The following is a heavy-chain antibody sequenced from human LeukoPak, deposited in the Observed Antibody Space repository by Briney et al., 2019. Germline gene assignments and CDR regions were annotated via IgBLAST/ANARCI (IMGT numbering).Heavy chain of an antibody. Sequence: NPSETLSLTCTVSGGSISRHYWSWIRQPPGKGLEWIGYVFYTGSTNYNPSLKSRVTISLDTPKNQFSLKLSSVTAADTAVYYCARGDGRITMVRGVIRPYNWFDPWGQGTLVTVSS. CDR2: VFYTGST. CDR3: ARGDGRITMVRGVIRPYNWFDP. V-gene: IGHV4-59*11. D-gene: IGHD3-10*01. J-gene: IGHJ5*02. CDR1: GGSISRHY.